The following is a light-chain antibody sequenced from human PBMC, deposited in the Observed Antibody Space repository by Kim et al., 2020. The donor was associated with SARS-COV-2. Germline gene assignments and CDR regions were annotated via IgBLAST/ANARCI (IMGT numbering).Light chain of an antibody. CDR2: DVS. V-gene: IGLV2-14*03. CDR1: SSDVGGYNY. Sequence: GQSITISCSGTSSDVGGYNYVSWYKQHPGKAPKLMIYDVSRRPSGVSNRCSASKSGNTASLTISGLQAEDEADYYCSSYTTSSTWVFGGGTQLTVL. J-gene: IGLJ3*02. CDR3: SSYTTSSTWV.